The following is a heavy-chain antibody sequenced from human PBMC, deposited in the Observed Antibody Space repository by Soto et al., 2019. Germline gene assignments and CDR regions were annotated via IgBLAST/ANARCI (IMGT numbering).Heavy chain of an antibody. CDR1: GFTFSSYA. V-gene: IGHV3-30-3*01. CDR2: ISYDGSNK. D-gene: IGHD5-18*01. CDR3: AREDVDTAMVYGMDV. J-gene: IGHJ6*02. Sequence: GGSLRLSCAASGFTFSSYAMHWVRQAPGKGLEWVAVISYDGSNKYYADSVKGRFTISRDNAKNSLYLQMNSLRAEDTAVYYCAREDVDTAMVYGMDVWGQGTTVTVSS.